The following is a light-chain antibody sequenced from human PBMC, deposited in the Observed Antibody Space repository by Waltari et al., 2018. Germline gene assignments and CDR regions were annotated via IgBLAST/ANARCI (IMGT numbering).Light chain of an antibody. CDR1: SPNMGTNT. CDR2: TSS. V-gene: IGLV1-44*01. CDR3: AAWDDSLNGWV. Sequence: QSVLTQPPSASGTPGQRVSISCSGSSPNMGTNTVNWYQQPPGTAPKLLTYTSSQRPPGGPDRFAGSKSGTSASLAISGLQAEDEADYYCAAWDDSLNGWVFGGGTKLTVL. J-gene: IGLJ3*02.